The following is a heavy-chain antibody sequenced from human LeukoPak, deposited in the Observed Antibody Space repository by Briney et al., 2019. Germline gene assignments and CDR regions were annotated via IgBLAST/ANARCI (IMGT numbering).Heavy chain of an antibody. CDR3: ARGLPGLGFHYYYYMDV. Sequence: PSETLSLTCTVSGGSISSYYWSWIRQPPGKGLEWIGYIYYSGSTNYNPSLKSRVTISVDTSKNQFSLKLSSVTAADTAVYYCARGLPGLGFHYYYYMDVWGKGTTVIVSS. D-gene: IGHD6-25*01. CDR2: IYYSGST. V-gene: IGHV4-59*01. CDR1: GGSISSYY. J-gene: IGHJ6*03.